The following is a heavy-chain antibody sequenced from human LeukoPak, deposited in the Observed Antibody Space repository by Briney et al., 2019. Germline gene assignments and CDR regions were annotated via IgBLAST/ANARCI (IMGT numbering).Heavy chain of an antibody. CDR2: ISSSSDYI. CDR1: TFTFSSDS. V-gene: IGHV3-21*01. CDR3: ARDSGSSWREGLNY. J-gene: IGHJ4*02. D-gene: IGHD6-13*01. Sequence: PGGSLRLSCAASTFTFSSDSMNWVRQAPGKGLEWVSSISSSSDYIYYADSVKGRFTISRDNAKNSLYLQMNSLTVDDSAVYYCARDSGSSWREGLNYWGQGTLVTVSS.